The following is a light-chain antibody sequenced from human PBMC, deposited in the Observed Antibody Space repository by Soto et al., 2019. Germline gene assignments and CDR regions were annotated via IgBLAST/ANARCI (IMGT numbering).Light chain of an antibody. V-gene: IGKV1-33*01. Sequence: DIQMTQSPSSLSASIGDSVTISCHASQNINIYLNWYQQKPGTAPKLLIYDASNLQTGVPSRFSASGSGTHFTFTITSLQPEDIATYFCQQFDNLPLTFGGGTKVDNK. CDR1: QNINIY. J-gene: IGKJ4*01. CDR2: DAS. CDR3: QQFDNLPLT.